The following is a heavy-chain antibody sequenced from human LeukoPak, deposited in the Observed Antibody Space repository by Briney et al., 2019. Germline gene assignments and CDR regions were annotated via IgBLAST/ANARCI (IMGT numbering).Heavy chain of an antibody. CDR3: ARGIPYYYDSSGYYPDY. CDR1: GFTFSSYG. CDR2: ISYDGSNK. V-gene: IGHV3-30*03. J-gene: IGHJ4*02. Sequence: GGSLRLSCAASGFTFSSYGMHWVRQAPGKGLEGVAVISYDGSNKYYADSVKGRFTISRDNSKNTLYLQMNSLRAEDTAVYYCARGIPYYYDSSGYYPDYWGQGTLVTVSS. D-gene: IGHD3-22*01.